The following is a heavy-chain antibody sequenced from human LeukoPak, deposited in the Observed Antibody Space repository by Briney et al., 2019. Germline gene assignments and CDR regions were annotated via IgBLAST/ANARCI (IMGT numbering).Heavy chain of an antibody. CDR1: GYTFTGYY. Sequence: GASVKVSCKASGYTFTGYYMYWVRQAPGQGLEWMGWINPNSGGTNYAQKFQGRVTMTRDTSISTAYMELSRLRSDDTAVYYCARDRGWMKLYYYYYMDVWGKGTTVTVSS. CDR3: ARDRGWMKLYYYYYMDV. CDR2: INPNSGGT. V-gene: IGHV1-2*02. J-gene: IGHJ6*03. D-gene: IGHD5-12*01.